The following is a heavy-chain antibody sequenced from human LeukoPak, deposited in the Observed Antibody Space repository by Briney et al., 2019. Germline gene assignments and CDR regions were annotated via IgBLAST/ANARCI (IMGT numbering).Heavy chain of an antibody. CDR2: IYYSGST. Sequence: SETLSLTCTVSGGSISSSNYYWGWIRQPPGKGLEWIGGIYYSGSTYYNPSLKSRVTISVDTSKNQFSLKLSSVTAADTAVYYCARVKTTHDFWSGYYPSDAFDIWGQGTMVTVSS. D-gene: IGHD3-3*01. CDR3: ARVKTTHDFWSGYYPSDAFDI. CDR1: GGSISSSNYY. J-gene: IGHJ3*02. V-gene: IGHV4-39*07.